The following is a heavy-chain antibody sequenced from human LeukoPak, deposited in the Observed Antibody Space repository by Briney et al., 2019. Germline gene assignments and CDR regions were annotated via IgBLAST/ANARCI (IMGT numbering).Heavy chain of an antibody. Sequence: GGSLRLSCAASGVRFSSNWMSWVRQAPGKGLEWVANIKQDGSEKYYVDSVKGRFTISRDNANNSLYLQMNSLRAEDTAVYYCARRLRGLITYYFDYWGQGTLVTVSS. D-gene: IGHD3-10*01. J-gene: IGHJ4*02. CDR1: GVRFSSNW. CDR2: IKQDGSEK. V-gene: IGHV3-7*04. CDR3: ARRLRGLITYYFDY.